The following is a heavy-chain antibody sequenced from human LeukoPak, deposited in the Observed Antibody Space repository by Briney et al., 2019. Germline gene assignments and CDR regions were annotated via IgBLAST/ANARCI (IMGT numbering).Heavy chain of an antibody. CDR2: ISAYNGNT. CDR1: GYTFTSYG. Sequence: ASVKVSCTASGYTFTSYGISWVRQAPGQGLEWMGWISAYNGNTNYAQKLQGRVTMTTDTSTSTAYMELRSLRSDDTAVYYCARDRSEGNRVPAASDYWGQGTLVTVSS. V-gene: IGHV1-18*04. D-gene: IGHD2-2*01. CDR3: ARDRSEGNRVPAASDY. J-gene: IGHJ4*02.